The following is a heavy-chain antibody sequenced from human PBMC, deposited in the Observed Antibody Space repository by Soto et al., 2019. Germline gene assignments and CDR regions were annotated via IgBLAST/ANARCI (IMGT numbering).Heavy chain of an antibody. V-gene: IGHV3-30*18. J-gene: IGHJ4*02. CDR1: GSTFVSYG. CDR2: ISYDGGNE. CDR3: AKDRYSGTYPTDFDY. D-gene: IGHD1-26*01. Sequence: QVQLVQSGEGGAQPGRPRRSSGAGSGSTFVSYGIHWVRRAPGKGLEGVALISYDGGNEKYTESVKDRFTISRDDSHNVAYLQMSSLRTEDTAMYYCAKDRYSGTYPTDFDYWGQGSLVTVSS.